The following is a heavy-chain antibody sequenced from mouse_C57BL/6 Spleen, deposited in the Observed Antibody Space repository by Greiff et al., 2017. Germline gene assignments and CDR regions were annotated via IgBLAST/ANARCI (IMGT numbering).Heavy chain of an antibody. J-gene: IGHJ2*01. Sequence: QVQLTQPGAELVMPGASVKLSCKASGYTFTSYWMPWVKQRPGQGLEWIGEIDPSDSYTNYNQKFKGKSTLTVDTSSSTAYMQLSSLPSEDSAVYYCARGGVLRPVYCGYWGKGTTLTVAS. V-gene: IGHV1-69*01. CDR2: IDPSDSYT. CDR1: GYTFTSYW. CDR3: ARGGVLRPVYCGY. D-gene: IGHD1-2*01.